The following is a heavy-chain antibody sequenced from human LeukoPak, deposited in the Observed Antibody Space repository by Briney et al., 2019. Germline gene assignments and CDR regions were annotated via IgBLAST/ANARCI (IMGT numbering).Heavy chain of an antibody. J-gene: IGHJ5*01. V-gene: IGHV3-23*01. Sequence: PGGSLRLSCAASGFTVSSNYMSWVRQAPGKGLEWVSLISGSGRNSYYADSVKGRFTISRDNSKNTMYLQMNSLRAEDTAVYYCAKDVHTSGWYGWFDSWGQGTLVTVSS. D-gene: IGHD6-19*01. CDR3: AKDVHTSGWYGWFDS. CDR1: GFTVSSNY. CDR2: ISGSGRNS.